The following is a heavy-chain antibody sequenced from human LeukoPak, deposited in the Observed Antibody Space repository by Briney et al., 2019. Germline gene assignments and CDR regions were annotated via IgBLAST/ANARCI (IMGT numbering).Heavy chain of an antibody. CDR3: AKEKKSGGWPLDY. CDR1: GFTFSNSN. J-gene: IGHJ4*02. D-gene: IGHD2-15*01. CDR2: ISTSSSTI. Sequence: PGGSLRLSCAASGFTFSNSNMNWVRQAPGKRLEWLSFISTSSSTIYYADSVKGRFTVSRDDSKSTLFLQMSSLRADDTALYYCAKEKKSGGWPLDYWGQGALVIVSS. V-gene: IGHV3-48*01.